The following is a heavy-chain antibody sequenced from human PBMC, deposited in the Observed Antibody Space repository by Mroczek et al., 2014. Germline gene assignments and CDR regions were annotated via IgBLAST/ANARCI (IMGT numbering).Heavy chain of an antibody. D-gene: IGHD2-2*01. CDR1: GFTFSSYS. J-gene: IGHJ6*03. Sequence: VQLVQSGEAWSSLGGSLRLSCAASGFTFSSYSMNWVRQAPGKGLEWVSSISSSSSYIYYADSVKGRFTISRDNAKNSLYLQMNSLRAEDTAVYYCARDQSTHGSSYMDVWGKGTTVTVSS. V-gene: IGHV3-21*01. CDR3: ARDQSTHGSSYMDV. CDR2: ISSSSSYI.